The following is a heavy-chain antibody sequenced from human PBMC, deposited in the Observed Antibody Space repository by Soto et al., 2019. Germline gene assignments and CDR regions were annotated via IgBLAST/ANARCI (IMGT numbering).Heavy chain of an antibody. CDR1: GFTFSSYG. D-gene: IGHD6-19*01. V-gene: IGHV3-30*18. CDR2: ISYDGSTK. J-gene: IGHJ6*02. Sequence: QVQLVESGGGVVQPGRSLRLSCAASGFTFSSYGMHWVRQAPGKGLEWVAVISYDGSTKYYADSVKGRFTISRDNSKNTLYPQMSSLRAEDTAVYYCVKDGSSGWPYYYGLDVSGEGTTVTV. CDR3: VKDGSSGWPYYYGLDV.